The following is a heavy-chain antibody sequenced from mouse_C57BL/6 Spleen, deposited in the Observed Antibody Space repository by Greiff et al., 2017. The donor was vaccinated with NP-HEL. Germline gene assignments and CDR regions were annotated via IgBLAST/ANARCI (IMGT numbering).Heavy chain of an antibody. D-gene: IGHD2-2*01. CDR1: GFTFSDYY. CDR3: ARGYGYGAMDY. CDR2: ISNGGGST. Sequence: EVQVVESGGGLVQPGGSLKLSCAASGFTFSDYYMYWVRQTPEKRLEWVAYISNGGGSTYYPDTVKGRFTISRDNAKNTLYLQMSRLKSEDTAMYYCARGYGYGAMDYWGQGTSVTVSS. V-gene: IGHV5-12*01. J-gene: IGHJ4*01.